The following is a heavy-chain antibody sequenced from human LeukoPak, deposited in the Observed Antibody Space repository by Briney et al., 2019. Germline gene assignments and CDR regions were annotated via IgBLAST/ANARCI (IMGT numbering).Heavy chain of an antibody. CDR2: INHSGST. CDR3: ARGILRRGFDP. V-gene: IGHV4-39*07. CDR1: GGSIRSSYYY. Sequence: PSETLSLTCTVSGGSIRSSYYYWGWIRQPPGKGLEWIGEINHSGSTNYNPSLKSRVTISVDTSKNQFSLKLSSVTAADTAVYYCARGILRRGFDPWGQGTLVTVSS. J-gene: IGHJ5*02. D-gene: IGHD4-17*01.